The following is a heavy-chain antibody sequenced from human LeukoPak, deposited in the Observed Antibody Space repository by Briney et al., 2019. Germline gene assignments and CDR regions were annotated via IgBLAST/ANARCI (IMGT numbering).Heavy chain of an antibody. CDR3: ARRPLNYPLDY. V-gene: IGHV4-39*07. D-gene: IGHD3-10*01. J-gene: IGHJ4*02. Sequence: SETLSLTCTVSGGSISSSSYYWGWIRQPPGKGLEWIGSIYYSGSTYYNPSLKSRVTISVDTSKNQFSLKLSSVTAADTAVYYCARRPLNYPLDYWGQGTLVTVSS. CDR2: IYYSGST. CDR1: GGSISSSSYY.